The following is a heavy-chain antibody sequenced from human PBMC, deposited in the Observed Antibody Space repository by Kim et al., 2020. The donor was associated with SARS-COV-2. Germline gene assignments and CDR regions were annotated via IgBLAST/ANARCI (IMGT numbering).Heavy chain of an antibody. V-gene: IGHV4-39*01. CDR3: ARHVAAAGTYYYGMDV. D-gene: IGHD6-13*01. Sequence: SETLSLTCTVSGGSISRSSYYWGWIRQPPGKGLEWIGNVYYSGTSYYNPSLKSRVTISVDTSKNQFSLKLSSVTAADTAVYYCARHVAAAGTYYYGMDVWGQGTTVTVSS. J-gene: IGHJ6*02. CDR2: VYYSGTS. CDR1: GGSISRSSYY.